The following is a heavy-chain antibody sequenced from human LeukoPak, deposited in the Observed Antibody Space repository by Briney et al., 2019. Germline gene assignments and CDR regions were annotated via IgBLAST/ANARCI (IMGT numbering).Heavy chain of an antibody. CDR2: IYYSGST. Sequence: PSETLSLTCTVSGGSISSYYWSWIRQPPGKGLEWIGYIYYSGSTNYNPSLKGRVTISVDTSKNQFSLKLSSVTAADTAVYYCARVPDAGWFDPWGQGTLVTVSS. V-gene: IGHV4-59*01. CDR3: ARVPDAGWFDP. CDR1: GGSISSYY. J-gene: IGHJ5*02.